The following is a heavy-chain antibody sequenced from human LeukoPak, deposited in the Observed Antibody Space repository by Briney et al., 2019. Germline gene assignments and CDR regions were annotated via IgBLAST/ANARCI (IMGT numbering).Heavy chain of an antibody. J-gene: IGHJ4*02. CDR2: VNPNSGNT. CDR3: ARRSDDYDSSAYYH. D-gene: IGHD3-22*01. CDR1: GYTFTSYD. V-gene: IGHV1-8*01. Sequence: ASVKVSCKTSGYTFTSYDLNWVRQATGQGLEWMGWVNPNSGNTGYAQKFQGRVTMTMDPSISTAYMELSSLRSEDTAIYYCARRSDDYDSSAYYHWGQGTLVTVSS.